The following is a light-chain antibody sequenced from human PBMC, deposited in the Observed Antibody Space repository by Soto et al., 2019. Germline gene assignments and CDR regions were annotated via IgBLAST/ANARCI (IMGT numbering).Light chain of an antibody. CDR2: EVS. V-gene: IGLV2-14*01. CDR3: SSYTSSSTPYVV. Sequence: QSVLTQPASVSGSPGQSITISCTGTSSDVGGYNYVSWYQQHPGKAPKLMIYEVSNRPSGVSNRFSGSKSGNTASLTISGLQAEDEADYYCSSYTSSSTPYVVFGGGTKPPS. J-gene: IGLJ2*01. CDR1: SSDVGGYNY.